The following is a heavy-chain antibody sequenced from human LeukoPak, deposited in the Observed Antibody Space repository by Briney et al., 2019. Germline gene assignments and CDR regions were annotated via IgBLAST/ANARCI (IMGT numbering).Heavy chain of an antibody. D-gene: IGHD6-19*01. CDR1: GGSISSYY. J-gene: IGHJ4*02. CDR2: IYYSGST. Sequence: PSETLSLTCTVSGGSISSYYWSWIRQPPGKGLEWIGYIYYSGSTNYNPSLKSRVTISVDTSKNQFSLKLSSATAADTAVYYCARGSGWYYFWGQGTPVTVSS. V-gene: IGHV4-59*01. CDR3: ARGSGWYYF.